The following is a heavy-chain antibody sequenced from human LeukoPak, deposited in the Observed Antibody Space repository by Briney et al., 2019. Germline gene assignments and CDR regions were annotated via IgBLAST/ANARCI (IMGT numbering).Heavy chain of an antibody. CDR1: GFTFSSYA. Sequence: GGSLRLSCAASGFTFSSYAMHWVRQAPGKGLEWVSSISWNSGSIGYVDSVKGRFTISRDNAKNSLYLQMNSLRAEDTALYYCAKDIGPLTYDYDTSAYSGAFEYWGQGALVTVSS. CDR3: AKDIGPLTYDYDTSAYSGAFEY. J-gene: IGHJ4*02. V-gene: IGHV3-9*01. D-gene: IGHD3-22*01. CDR2: ISWNSGSI.